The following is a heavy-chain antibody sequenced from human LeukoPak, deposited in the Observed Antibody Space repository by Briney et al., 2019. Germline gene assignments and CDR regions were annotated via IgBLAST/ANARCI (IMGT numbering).Heavy chain of an antibody. J-gene: IGHJ5*02. Sequence: SQTLSLTCTVSGGSISSGGYYWSWIRQHPGKGLEWIGNIYYSGSTYYNPSLKSRVTISVDTSKNQFSLKLSSVTAADTAVYYCAREGDDEGYCSGGSCYSFDPWGQGTLVTVSS. D-gene: IGHD2-15*01. CDR1: GGSISSGGYY. CDR3: AREGDDEGYCSGGSCYSFDP. CDR2: IYYSGST. V-gene: IGHV4-31*03.